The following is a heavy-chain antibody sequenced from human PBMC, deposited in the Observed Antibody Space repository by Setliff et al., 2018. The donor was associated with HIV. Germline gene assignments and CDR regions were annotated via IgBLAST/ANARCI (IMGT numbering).Heavy chain of an antibody. V-gene: IGHV1-8*02. D-gene: IGHD6-19*01. CDR1: GYTLTNYD. CDR2: MNPSGAT. CDR3: ARDLYTSGWPNWFDP. J-gene: IGHJ5*02. Sequence: ASVKVSCKASGYTLTNYDINWVRQATGQGLEWMGWMNPSGATGYAQKFQGRVTMTTDRSTKTAYLDLGSLRPDDTAVYYCARDLYTSGWPNWFDPWGPGTLVTVSS.